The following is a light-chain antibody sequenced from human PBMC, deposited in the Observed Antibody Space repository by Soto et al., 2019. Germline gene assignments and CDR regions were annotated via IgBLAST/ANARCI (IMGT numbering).Light chain of an antibody. J-gene: IGLJ1*01. Sequence: QSALTQSASVPGSPEQSITISCTGTNNLVSWYQQHPGKAPKVVLYEGTKQPSGVSNRFSGSNSGSTASLTISGLQGVDAAHYFSCAYVGPRSYVFGPGTKV. V-gene: IGLV2-23*01. CDR3: CAYVGPRSYV. CDR2: EGT. CDR1: NNL.